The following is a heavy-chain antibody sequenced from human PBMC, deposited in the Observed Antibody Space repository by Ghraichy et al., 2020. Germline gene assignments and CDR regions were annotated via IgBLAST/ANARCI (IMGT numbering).Heavy chain of an antibody. CDR2: FYSGGTT. Sequence: GGSLRLSCAASGFTVTSNYMSWVRQAPGKGLEWVSVFYSGGTTFYADSVKGRFTISRDSSKNTLYLQMNSLRAEDTAMYYCATRIAAAGRYYFDYWGQGTLVTVSS. D-gene: IGHD6-13*01. V-gene: IGHV3-53*01. J-gene: IGHJ4*02. CDR1: GFTVTSNY. CDR3: ATRIAAAGRYYFDY.